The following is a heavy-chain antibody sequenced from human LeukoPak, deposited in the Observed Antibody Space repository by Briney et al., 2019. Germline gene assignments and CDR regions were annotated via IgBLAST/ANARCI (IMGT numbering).Heavy chain of an antibody. CDR2: MSSDGSNK. CDR3: AKMSRRLDARVHGWFDP. CDR1: GFTFSSSG. Sequence: GGSLRLSCAASGFTFSSSGMHWVRQAPGKGLEWVTFMSSDGSNKYYADSVKGRFTISRDNSKNTLYLQMNSLRAEDTAVYYCAKMSRRLDARVHGWFDPWGQGTLVTVSS. J-gene: IGHJ5*02. D-gene: IGHD3-10*01. V-gene: IGHV3-30*19.